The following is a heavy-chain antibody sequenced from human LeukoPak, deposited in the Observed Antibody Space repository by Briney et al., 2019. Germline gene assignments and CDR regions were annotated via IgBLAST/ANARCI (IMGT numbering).Heavy chain of an antibody. CDR3: ASYYYGFEY. CDR2: IYYSGST. J-gene: IGHJ4*02. V-gene: IGHV4-30-4*02. CDR1: GGSISRGGYY. D-gene: IGHD3-10*01. Sequence: PSETLSLTCTVSGGSISRGGYYWGWIRQHPGKGLEWIVYIYYSGSTYNNPSAKRRFTKSVNTTKNQLSMNLRDMTAEVTAVYYCASYYYGFEYWGQGTLVTGSS.